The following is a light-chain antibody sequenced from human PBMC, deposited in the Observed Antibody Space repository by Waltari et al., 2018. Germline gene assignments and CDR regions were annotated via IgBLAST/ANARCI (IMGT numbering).Light chain of an antibody. CDR2: GAS. CDR1: QDFSSR. CDR3: QQKFT. J-gene: IGKJ3*01. Sequence: DIQLTQSPSSVSASVGDRVTITCRASQDFSSRLAWYQQKPGKAPKLLIYGASSLQNGVPSRFSGSRSGTDFTLTISSLQPEDFAVYYCQQKFTFGPGTKVDIK. V-gene: IGKV1-12*01.